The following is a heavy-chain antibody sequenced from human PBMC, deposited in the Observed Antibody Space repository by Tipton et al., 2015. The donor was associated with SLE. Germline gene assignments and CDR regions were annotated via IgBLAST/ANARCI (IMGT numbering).Heavy chain of an antibody. D-gene: IGHD3-22*01. Sequence: SLRLSCAASGFTFSNAWMSWVRQAPGKGLEWVGRIKRKTDGGTTDYAAPVKGRFTISRDDSKNTLYLQMNSLKTEDTAVYYCTTDVPDDYYDSSGYFDYWGQGTLVTVSS. CDR2: IKRKTDGGTT. CDR1: GFTFSNAW. J-gene: IGHJ4*02. CDR3: TTDVPDDYYDSSGYFDY. V-gene: IGHV3-15*01.